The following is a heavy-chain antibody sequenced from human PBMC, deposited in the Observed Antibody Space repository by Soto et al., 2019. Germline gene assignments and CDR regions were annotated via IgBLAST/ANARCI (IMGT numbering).Heavy chain of an antibody. CDR2: ISSSSSYI. Sequence: EVQLVESGGGLVKPGGSLRLSCAASGFTFSSYSMNWVRQAPGKGLEWVSSISSSSSYIYYADSVKGRFTISRDNAKNSLYLQMNSLRAEDTAVYYCARAAYYGGDCYSPFDYWGQGTLVTVSS. CDR1: GFTFSSYS. D-gene: IGHD2-21*02. J-gene: IGHJ4*02. V-gene: IGHV3-21*01. CDR3: ARAAYYGGDCYSPFDY.